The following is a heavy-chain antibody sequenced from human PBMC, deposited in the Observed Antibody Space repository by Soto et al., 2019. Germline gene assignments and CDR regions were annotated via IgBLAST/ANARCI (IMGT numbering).Heavy chain of an antibody. CDR1: GGSFSGYY. CDR2: INHSGST. D-gene: IGHD6-19*01. J-gene: IGHJ1*01. Sequence: SETLSLTCAVYGGSFSGYYWSWIRQPPGKGLEWIGEINHSGSTNYNPSLKSRVTISVDTSKNQFSLKLSSVTAADTAVYYCASGSGWFSYFQHCRQGTLVTVCS. CDR3: ASGSGWFSYFQH. V-gene: IGHV4-34*01.